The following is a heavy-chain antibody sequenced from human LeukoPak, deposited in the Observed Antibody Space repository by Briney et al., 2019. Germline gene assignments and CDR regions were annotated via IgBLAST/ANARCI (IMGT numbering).Heavy chain of an antibody. D-gene: IGHD3-3*01. CDR3: ARAHYDFWSGYYTGNWFDP. J-gene: IGHJ5*02. V-gene: IGHV1-69*05. CDR2: IIPIFGTA. Sequence: GASVKVSCKASGGTFSSYAISWVRQAPGQGLEWMGGIIPIFGTANYAQKFQGRVTITRNTSISTAYMELSSLRSEDTAVYYCARAHYDFWSGYYTGNWFDPWGQGTLVTVSS. CDR1: GGTFSSYA.